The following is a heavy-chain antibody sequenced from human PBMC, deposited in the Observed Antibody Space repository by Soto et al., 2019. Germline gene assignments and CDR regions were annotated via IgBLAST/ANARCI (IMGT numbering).Heavy chain of an antibody. Sequence: QVQLVQSGAEVKKPGSSVKVSCKASGGTFSSYAISWVRQAPGQGLEWMGGIIPIFGTANYAQKFQGRVTITADESTSTAYMELSSVRSEDTAVYYCAREIGGYCSSTSCYKYYYGMDVWGQGTTVTVSS. CDR3: AREIGGYCSSTSCYKYYYGMDV. J-gene: IGHJ6*02. V-gene: IGHV1-69*01. CDR1: GGTFSSYA. CDR2: IIPIFGTA. D-gene: IGHD2-2*02.